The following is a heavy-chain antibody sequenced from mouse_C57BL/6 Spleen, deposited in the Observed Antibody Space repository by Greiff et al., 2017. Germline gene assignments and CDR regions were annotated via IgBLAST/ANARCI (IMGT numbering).Heavy chain of an antibody. CDR2: ISYDGSN. J-gene: IGHJ1*03. CDR1: GYSITSGYY. D-gene: IGHD2-2*01. CDR3: ARAGYDVRYFDV. Sequence: EVQLQQSGPGLVKPSQSLSLTCSVTGYSITSGYYWNWIRQFPGNKLEWMGYISYDGSNNYNPSLKNRISITRDTSKNQFFLKLNSVTTEDTATYYCARAGYDVRYFDVWGTGTTVTVSS. V-gene: IGHV3-6*01.